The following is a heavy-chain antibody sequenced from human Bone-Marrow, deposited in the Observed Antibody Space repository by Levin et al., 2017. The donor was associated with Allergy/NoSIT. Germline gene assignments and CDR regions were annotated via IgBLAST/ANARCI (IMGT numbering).Heavy chain of an antibody. CDR3: ARPLYVDTAIEGWFDP. J-gene: IGHJ5*02. V-gene: IGHV4-39*01. CDR1: GGSISSSSYY. CDR2: IYYSGST. Sequence: GSLRLSCTVSGGSISSSSYYWGWIRQPPGKGLEWIGSIYYSGSTYYNPSLKSRVTISVDTSKNQFSLKLSSVTAADTAVYYCARPLYVDTAIEGWFDPWGQGTLVTVSS. D-gene: IGHD5-18*01.